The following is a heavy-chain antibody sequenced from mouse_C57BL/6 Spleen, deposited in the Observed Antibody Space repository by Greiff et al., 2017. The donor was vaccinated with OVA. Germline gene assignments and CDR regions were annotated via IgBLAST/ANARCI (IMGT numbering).Heavy chain of an antibody. V-gene: IGHV1-42*01. CDR1: GYSFTGYY. J-gene: IGHJ3*01. CDR3: ARGQLRLWFAY. D-gene: IGHD3-2*02. Sequence: VHVKQSGPELVKPGASVKISCKASGYSFTGYYMNWVKQSPEKSLEWIGEINPSTGGTTYNQKFKAKATLTVDKSSSTAYMQLKSLTSEDSAVYYCARGQLRLWFAYWGQGTLVTVSA. CDR2: INPSTGGT.